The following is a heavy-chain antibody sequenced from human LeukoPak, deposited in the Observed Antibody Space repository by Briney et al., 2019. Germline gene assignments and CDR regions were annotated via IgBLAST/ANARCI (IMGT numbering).Heavy chain of an antibody. CDR3: ARAIVVVPLGWFDP. CDR2: INPNSGGT. D-gene: IGHD2-2*01. CDR1: GYTFTGYY. J-gene: IGHJ5*02. V-gene: IGHV1-2*04. Sequence: GAPVKVSCKASGYTFTGYYMHWVRQAPGQGLEWMGWINPNSGGTNYAQKFQGWVTMTRDTSISTAYMELSRLRSDDTAVYYCARAIVVVPLGWFDPWGQGTLVTVSS.